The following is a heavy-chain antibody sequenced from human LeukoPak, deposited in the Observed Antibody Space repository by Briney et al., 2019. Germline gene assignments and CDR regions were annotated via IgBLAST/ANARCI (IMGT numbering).Heavy chain of an antibody. V-gene: IGHV4-59*01. D-gene: IGHD1-7*01. CDR2: IYYSGST. J-gene: IGHJ5*02. CDR3: ARGTSEFDP. CDR1: GGSISRYY. Sequence: SETLSLTCTVSGGSISRYYWSWIRQPPGKGLEWIGYIYYSGSTNYNPSLKSRVTISVDTSKNQFSLKLSSVTAADTAVYYCARGTSEFDPWGQGTLVTVSS.